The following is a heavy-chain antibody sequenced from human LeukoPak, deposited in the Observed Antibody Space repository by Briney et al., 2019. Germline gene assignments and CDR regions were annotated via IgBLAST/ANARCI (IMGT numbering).Heavy chain of an antibody. CDR1: GGSISSYY. D-gene: IGHD2-15*01. V-gene: IGHV4-59*12. Sequence: SETLSLTCTVSGGSISSYYWSWIRQPPGKGLEWIGYIYYSGSTNYNPSLKSRVTISVDTSKNQFSLKLSSVTAADTAVYYCARGAKDSVVVVGAPYYFDYWGQGTLVTVSS. J-gene: IGHJ4*02. CDR3: ARGAKDSVVVVGAPYYFDY. CDR2: IYYSGST.